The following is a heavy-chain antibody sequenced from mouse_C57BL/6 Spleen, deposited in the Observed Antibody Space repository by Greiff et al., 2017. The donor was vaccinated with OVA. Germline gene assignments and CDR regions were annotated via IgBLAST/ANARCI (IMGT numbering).Heavy chain of an antibody. CDR3: VRDGYHDY. V-gene: IGHV1-42*01. CDR1: GYTFTGYY. Sequence: EVQLQQSGPELVKPGASVKISCKASGYTFTGYYMNWVKQSPEKSLEWIGEINPSTGGTTYNQKFKAKATLTVDKSSSTAYMQLKSLTSEDSAVYYCVRDGYHDYWGQGTTLTVSS. D-gene: IGHD2-3*01. CDR2: INPSTGGT. J-gene: IGHJ2*01.